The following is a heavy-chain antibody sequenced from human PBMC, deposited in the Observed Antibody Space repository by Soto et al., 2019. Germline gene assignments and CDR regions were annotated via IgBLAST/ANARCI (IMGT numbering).Heavy chain of an antibody. V-gene: IGHV4-39*01. J-gene: IGHJ4*02. CDR1: GGSISSTNSY. CDR2: INYGGTT. CDR3: ARVNTTAWGGF. D-gene: IGHD6-25*01. Sequence: QLQLQESGPGLVKPSETPSLTCIVSGGSISSTNSYWGWIRQPPGMGLEWIGTINYGGTTYYNPSLRSRVTISVDTSKNQFSLRLSAVTAADTAVYYCARVNTTAWGGFWGQGTLVTVSS.